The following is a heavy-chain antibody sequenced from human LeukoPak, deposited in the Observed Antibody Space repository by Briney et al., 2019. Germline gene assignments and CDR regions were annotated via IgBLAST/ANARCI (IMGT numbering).Heavy chain of an antibody. Sequence: SETLSLTCTVSGDSISSYYWSWIRQPAGKGLEWIGHIYTSGSTSYNPSLKSRVTMSVDTSKNQFSLKLSSVTAAVTAVYYCARGPHYALGIYFDYWGQGTLVTVSS. J-gene: IGHJ4*02. CDR3: ARGPHYALGIYFDY. V-gene: IGHV4-4*07. CDR2: IYTSGST. CDR1: GDSISSYY. D-gene: IGHD7-27*01.